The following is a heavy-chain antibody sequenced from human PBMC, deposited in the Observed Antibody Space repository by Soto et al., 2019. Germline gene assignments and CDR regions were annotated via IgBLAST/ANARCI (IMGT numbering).Heavy chain of an antibody. V-gene: IGHV4-59*01. J-gene: IGHJ3*02. D-gene: IGHD5-12*01. CDR1: GGSISSYY. CDR3: ARDRWGSNIVATNDAFDI. CDR2: IYYSGST. Sequence: SETLSLTCTVSGGSISSYYWSWIRQPPGKGLEWIGYIYYSGSTNYNPSLKSRVTISVDTSKNQFSLKLSSVTAADTAVYYCARDRWGSNIVATNDAFDIWGQGTMVTVSS.